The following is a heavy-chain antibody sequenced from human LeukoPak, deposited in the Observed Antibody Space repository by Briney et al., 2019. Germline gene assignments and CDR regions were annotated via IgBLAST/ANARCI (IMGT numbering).Heavy chain of an antibody. D-gene: IGHD2-15*01. CDR2: IYPGSSDV. CDR3: ARLEVAAFP. CDR1: GYDFADYW. V-gene: IGHV5-51*01. J-gene: IGHJ5*02. Sequence: GESLKISCQATGYDFADYWIGWVRQLPGKGLESMGVIYPGSSDVRYSPSFQGQVTISVDKSISTAYLQWSSLKASDTAMYYCARLEVAAFPWGQGTLVTVSS.